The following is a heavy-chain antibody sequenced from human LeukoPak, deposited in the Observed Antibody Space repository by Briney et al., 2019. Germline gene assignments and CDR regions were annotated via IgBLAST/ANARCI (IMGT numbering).Heavy chain of an antibody. Sequence: GGSLRLSCAASGFSLSGYGMHWVRQAPGKGLEWVAFIRYDGSNTYHADSVKGRFTVSRDNSKNTLYLQMNSLRDEDAAVYHCAIQCGGNCGGDHWGQGTLVIVSS. V-gene: IGHV3-30*02. J-gene: IGHJ4*02. CDR1: GFSLSGYG. CDR3: AIQCGGNCGGDH. CDR2: IRYDGSNT. D-gene: IGHD2-21*02.